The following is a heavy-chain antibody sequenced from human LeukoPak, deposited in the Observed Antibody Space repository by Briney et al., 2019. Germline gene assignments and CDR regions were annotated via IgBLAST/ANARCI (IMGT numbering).Heavy chain of an antibody. CDR3: ARDQKGPFDY. J-gene: IGHJ4*02. CDR2: IYTSGST. Sequence: SQTLSLTCTVSGGSISSGSYYWSWIRQPAGKGLEWIGRIYTSGSTNYNPSLKSRVTISVDTSKNQFSLKLSSVTAADTAAYYCARDQKGPFDYWGQGTLVTVSS. CDR1: GGSISSGSYY. V-gene: IGHV4-61*02.